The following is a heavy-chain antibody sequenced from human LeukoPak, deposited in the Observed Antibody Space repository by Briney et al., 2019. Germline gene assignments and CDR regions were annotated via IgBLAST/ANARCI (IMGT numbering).Heavy chain of an antibody. CDR3: ARGGDWSFLDF. J-gene: IGHJ4*02. D-gene: IGHD3/OR15-3a*01. CDR1: GGTFSSYA. V-gene: IGHV1-69*06. Sequence: SVKVSCKASGGTFSSYAISWVRQAPGQGLEWMGGIIPIFGTANYAQKFQGRVTITADKSANTAYMELSSLRSEDTAVYYCARGGDWSFLDFWGQGTPVTVAS. CDR2: IIPIFGTA.